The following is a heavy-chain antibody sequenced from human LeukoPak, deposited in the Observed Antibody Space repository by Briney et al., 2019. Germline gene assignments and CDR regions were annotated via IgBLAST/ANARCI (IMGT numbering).Heavy chain of an antibody. CDR1: GGSISGSSYY. V-gene: IGHV3-33*08. CDR3: ARDRGSREDGMDV. D-gene: IGHD1-26*01. J-gene: IGHJ6*02. Sequence: TLSLTCTVSGGSISGSSYYWAWVRQPPGKGLEWVAVIWYDGNNKYYADFVKGRFTISRDNSKNTLYLQLNSLRAEDTAVYNCARDRGSREDGMDVWGQGTTVTVSS. CDR2: IWYDGNNK.